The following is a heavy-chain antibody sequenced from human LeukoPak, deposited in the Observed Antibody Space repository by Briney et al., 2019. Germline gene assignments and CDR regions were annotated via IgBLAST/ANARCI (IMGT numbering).Heavy chain of an antibody. D-gene: IGHD3-22*01. Sequence: GGSLRLSCAASGFTFSGSAMHWVRQASGKGLEWVGRIRSKPNSYATAYAASVKGRFTISRDDSKNTAYLQMNSLKTEDTAVYYCTRTLQDSSASSGGDYWGQGTLVTVSS. CDR3: TRTLQDSSASSGGDY. CDR1: GFTFSGSA. CDR2: IRSKPNSYAT. V-gene: IGHV3-73*01. J-gene: IGHJ4*02.